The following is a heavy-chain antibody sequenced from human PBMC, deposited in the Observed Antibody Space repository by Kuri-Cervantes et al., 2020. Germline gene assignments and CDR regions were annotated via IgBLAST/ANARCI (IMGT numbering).Heavy chain of an antibody. V-gene: IGHV1-69*06. CDR2: IIPIFGTA. CDR1: GGTFSSYA. CDR3: ATASHCSSTSCYSYYYYYYGMDV. Sequence: SVKVSCKASGGTFSSYAISWVRQAPGQGLEWMGGIIPIFGTANYEQKFQGRVTMTEDTSTDTAYMELSSLRSEDTAVYYCATASHCSSTSCYSYYYYYYGMDVWGQGTTVTVSS. D-gene: IGHD2-2*01. J-gene: IGHJ6*02.